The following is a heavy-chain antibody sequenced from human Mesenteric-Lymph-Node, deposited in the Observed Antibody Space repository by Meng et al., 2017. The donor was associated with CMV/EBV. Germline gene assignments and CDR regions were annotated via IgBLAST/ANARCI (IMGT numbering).Heavy chain of an antibody. CDR2: IIPIVDKA. J-gene: IGHJ6*02. CDR3: AIALNWSDGGYYGMDV. V-gene: IGHV1-69*08. CDR1: GGTFSRYT. D-gene: IGHD1-20*01. Sequence: SVKVSCKASGGTFSRYTISWVRQAPGQGLEWMGRIIPIVDKANYVQKFQGRVTITADKSTSTAYMELSSLRSEDTAVYYCAIALNWSDGGYYGMDVWGQGTTVTVSS.